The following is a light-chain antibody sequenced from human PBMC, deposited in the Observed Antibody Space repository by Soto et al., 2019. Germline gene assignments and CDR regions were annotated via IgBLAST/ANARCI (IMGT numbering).Light chain of an antibody. V-gene: IGKV1-39*01. CDR3: QQSYSTPPWT. Sequence: DIQMTQSPSSLSASVGDRVTISCRASQSTSIYLNWYQQKPGKAPKLLIYAASSLQSGVPSRFSGSGSETDFTLTINSLQPEDFAAYYCQQSYSTPPWTFGQGTKVEIK. CDR2: AAS. J-gene: IGKJ1*01. CDR1: QSTSIY.